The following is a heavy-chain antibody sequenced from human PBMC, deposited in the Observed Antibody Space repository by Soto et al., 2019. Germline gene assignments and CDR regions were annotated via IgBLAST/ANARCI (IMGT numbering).Heavy chain of an antibody. CDR3: ARGLARRAHPHRWFVP. J-gene: IGHJ5*02. D-gene: IGHD6-25*01. V-gene: IGHV4-34*01. CDR1: GGSLSGYY. CDR2: INHSGRT. Sequence: SETLSLTCAVYGGSLSGYYWSWIRQSPGKGLEWIGAINHSGRTNYNPSLKNRVAISVATPKNQFSLKLSSVTAADTAVYYCARGLARRAHPHRWFVPWGQGTLVNVSS.